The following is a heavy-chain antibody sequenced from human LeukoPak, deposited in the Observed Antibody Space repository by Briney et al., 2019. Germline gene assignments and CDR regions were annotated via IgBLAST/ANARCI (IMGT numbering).Heavy chain of an antibody. D-gene: IGHD2-2*01. CDR1: GYTFTSYY. CDR2: INPSGGST. V-gene: IGHV1-46*03. J-gene: IGHJ5*02. Sequence: VASVKVSCKASGYTFTSYYMHWVRQAPGQGLEWMGIINPSGGSTSYAQKFQGRVTMTRDTSTRTVYMELSSLRSEDTAVYYCARNIVVVPAASNWFDPWGQGTLVTVSS. CDR3: ARNIVVVPAASNWFDP.